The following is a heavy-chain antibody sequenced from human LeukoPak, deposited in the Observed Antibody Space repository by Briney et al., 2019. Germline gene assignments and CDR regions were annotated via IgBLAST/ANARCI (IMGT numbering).Heavy chain of an antibody. V-gene: IGHV1-69*01. Sequence: GGSLRLSCAASGFTFSSYAMHWVRQAPRQGLEWMGGIIPIFGTANYAQKFQGRVTITADESTSTAYMELSSRRSEDTAVYYCARDSSGFYYWGQGTLVTVSS. D-gene: IGHD6-19*01. CDR1: GFTFSSYA. CDR3: ARDSSGFYY. CDR2: IIPIFGTA. J-gene: IGHJ4*02.